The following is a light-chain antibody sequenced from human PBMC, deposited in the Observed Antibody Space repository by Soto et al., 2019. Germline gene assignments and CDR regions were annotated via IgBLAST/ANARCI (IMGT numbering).Light chain of an antibody. Sequence: IQMTQSPSDVSASVGGRGTITCRARQAIASWLAWYHQKPGEAPKLLILTAPLLHSGVPPRFSGSGSGTDFTLTISSLQPEDFPTYYCQHYNSYGTFGQGTKVDIK. CDR3: QHYNSYGT. CDR2: TAP. J-gene: IGKJ1*01. V-gene: IGKV1-12*01. CDR1: QAIASW.